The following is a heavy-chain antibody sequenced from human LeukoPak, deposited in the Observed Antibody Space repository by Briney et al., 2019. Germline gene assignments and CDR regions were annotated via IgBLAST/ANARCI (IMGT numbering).Heavy chain of an antibody. CDR2: IWYDGSNK. J-gene: IGHJ4*02. Sequence: GGSLRLSCAASGFTFSSYGMHWVRQAPGKGLEWVAVIWYDGSNKYYADSVKGRFTISRDNSKNTLYLQMNSLRAEDTAVYYCARGGLHPVTRFDYWGQGTLVTVSS. CDR1: GFTFSSYG. V-gene: IGHV3-33*01. D-gene: IGHD4-17*01. CDR3: ARGGLHPVTRFDY.